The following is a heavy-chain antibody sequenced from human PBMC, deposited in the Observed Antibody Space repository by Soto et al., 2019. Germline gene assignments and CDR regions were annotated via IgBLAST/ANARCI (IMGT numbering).Heavy chain of an antibody. V-gene: IGHV4-34*01. J-gene: IGHJ5*02. CDR2: INHSGST. CDR3: ARCRPYKLLSWFDP. CDR1: GGSFSGYY. Sequence: QVQLQQWGAGLLKPSETLSLTCAVYGGSFSGYYWSWIRQPPGKGLEWIGEINHSGSTNYNPSLKSRVTRSVDTSKNQFSLKLSSVTAADTAVYYCARCRPYKLLSWFDPWGQGTLVTVSS. D-gene: IGHD1-1*01.